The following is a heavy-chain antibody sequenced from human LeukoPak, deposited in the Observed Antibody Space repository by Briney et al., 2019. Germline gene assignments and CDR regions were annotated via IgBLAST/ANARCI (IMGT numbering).Heavy chain of an antibody. CDR2: IKQDGNEK. CDR1: GLTFSSYW. V-gene: IGHV3-7*01. J-gene: IGHJ4*02. Sequence: GGSLRLSCAASGLTFSSYWMSWVRQGPGKGLEWVANIKQDGNEKFYVDSVKGRFTISRDNAKNSLYLQMNSLRAEDTAVYYCARDRSELYGGGYFDYWGQGTLVTVSS. D-gene: IGHD3-16*01. CDR3: ARDRSELYGGGYFDY.